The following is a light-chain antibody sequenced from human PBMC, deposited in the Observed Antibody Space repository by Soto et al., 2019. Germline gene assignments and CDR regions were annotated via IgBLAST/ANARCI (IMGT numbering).Light chain of an antibody. J-gene: IGLJ2*01. V-gene: IGLV2-14*01. Sequence: QSALTQPASVSESPGQSITIPCTGTSSDIGGYNYVSWYQQYPGKAPKLMIYDVTNRPSGVSNRFSGSKSGNTASLTISGLQAEDVANYYCSSYTSSNSLVVFGGGTKLTVL. CDR2: DVT. CDR3: SSYTSSNSLVV. CDR1: SSDIGGYNY.